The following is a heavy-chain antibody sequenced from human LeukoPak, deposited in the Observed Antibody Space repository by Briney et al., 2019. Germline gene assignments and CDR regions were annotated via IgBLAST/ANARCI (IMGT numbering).Heavy chain of an antibody. CDR3: AKEVWFGELLYAFDY. CDR2: ISYDGSNK. D-gene: IGHD3-10*01. V-gene: IGHV3-30*18. Sequence: PGGSLRLSCAASGFTFSSYGMHWVRQAPGKGLEWVAVISYDGSNKYYADSVKGRFTISRDNSKNMLYLQMNSLRAEDTAVYYCAKEVWFGELLYAFDYWGQGTLVTVSS. CDR1: GFTFSSYG. J-gene: IGHJ4*02.